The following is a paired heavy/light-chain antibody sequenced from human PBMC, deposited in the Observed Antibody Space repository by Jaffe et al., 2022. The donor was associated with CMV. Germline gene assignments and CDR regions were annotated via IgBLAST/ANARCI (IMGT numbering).Heavy chain of an antibody. J-gene: IGHJ4*02. CDR1: GYTFTSYA. CDR2: IDAGSCYT. CDR3: TRLRGGDKYGFDY. Sequence: QVQLVQSGAEVKKPGASVKVSCKASGYTFTSYAMHWVRQAPGQRLEWMGWIDAGSCYTKYSQKFQDRVTITRDTSASTAYMELSSLTSEDTAVYFCTRLRGGDKYGFDYWGQGTLVTVSS. V-gene: IGHV1-3*01. D-gene: IGHD5-18*01.
Light chain of an antibody. V-gene: IGKV2-28*01. CDR3: MQALQTPYT. J-gene: IGKJ2*01. CDR2: LGS. CDR1: QSLLHSNGYNY. Sequence: DIVMTQSPLSLPVTPGEPASISCRSSQSLLHSNGYNYLDWYLQKPGKSPQLLIYLGSNRASGVPDRFSGSGSGTDFTLKISRVEAEDVGVYYCMQALQTPYTFGQGAKLEIK.